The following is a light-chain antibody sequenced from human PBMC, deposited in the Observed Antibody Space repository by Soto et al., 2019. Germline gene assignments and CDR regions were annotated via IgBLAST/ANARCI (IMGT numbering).Light chain of an antibody. J-gene: IGLJ3*02. CDR3: QSYEV. Sequence: FMLTQPHSVSESPGKTVTISCTRSSGSIASNYVQWYQQRPGSAPTTVIYEDNQRPSGVPDRFSGSIDSSSNSASLTISGLKTEDEADYYCQSYEVFGGGTKVTVL. V-gene: IGLV6-57*03. CDR1: SGSIASNY. CDR2: EDN.